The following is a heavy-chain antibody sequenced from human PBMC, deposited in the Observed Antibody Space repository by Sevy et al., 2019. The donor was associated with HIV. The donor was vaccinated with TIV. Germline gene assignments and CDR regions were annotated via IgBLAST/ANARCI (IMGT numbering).Heavy chain of an antibody. CDR3: GGEAVAGRSGPWKADYYYAGMDV. Sequence: GGSLRLSCVASGFTFSDYWMTWVRQAPGKGLEWVANIKQDGNEKYYMDSAKGRFTIARENAKNSVYLQVNSLRAADTAVYYCGGEAVAGRSGPWKADYYYAGMDVWGQGTTVTVSS. D-gene: IGHD6-19*01. J-gene: IGHJ6*02. CDR2: IKQDGNEK. CDR1: GFTFSDYW. V-gene: IGHV3-7*01.